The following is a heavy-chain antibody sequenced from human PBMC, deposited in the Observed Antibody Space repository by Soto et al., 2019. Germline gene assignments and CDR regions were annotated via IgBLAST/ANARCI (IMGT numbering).Heavy chain of an antibody. CDR1: GYNFGAYW. CDR2: IFPGDSVT. Sequence: VESLKISCQGSGYNFGAYWIGCVRQMPGKGLEWMGIIFPGDSVTRYRPSFQGQVTISVDRSINTAYFQWSSLKASDTATYDCARGGITGTPSNYWDQGTQV. V-gene: IGHV5-51*01. J-gene: IGHJ4*02. D-gene: IGHD1-7*01. CDR3: ARGGITGTPSNY.